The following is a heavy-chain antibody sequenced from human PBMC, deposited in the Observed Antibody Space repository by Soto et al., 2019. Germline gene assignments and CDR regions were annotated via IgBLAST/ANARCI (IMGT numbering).Heavy chain of an antibody. CDR2: ISAYNGNT. Sequence: QVQLVQSGAEVKKPGASVKVSCKASGYTFASYAISWMRQAPGQGLEWMGWISAYNGNTNYAQKLQGRVTMTTDTATSTDYMELRSMRSDDTDVYYCARDPPPPDYWGQGTLVTVSS. J-gene: IGHJ4*02. CDR3: ARDPPPPDY. V-gene: IGHV1-18*01. CDR1: GYTFASYA.